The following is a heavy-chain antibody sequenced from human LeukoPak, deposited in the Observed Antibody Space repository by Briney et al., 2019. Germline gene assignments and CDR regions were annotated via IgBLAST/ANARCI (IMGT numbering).Heavy chain of an antibody. J-gene: IGHJ6*02. CDR2: IYHSGST. Sequence: SQTLSLTCAVSGGSISSGGYSWSWIRQPPGKDLEWIGYIYHSGSTYYNPSLKSRVTISVDRSKNQFSLKLSSVTAADTAVYYCARARGYNYGMDVWGQGTTVTVSS. D-gene: IGHD6-13*01. CDR3: ARARGYNYGMDV. V-gene: IGHV4-30-2*01. CDR1: GGSISSGGYS.